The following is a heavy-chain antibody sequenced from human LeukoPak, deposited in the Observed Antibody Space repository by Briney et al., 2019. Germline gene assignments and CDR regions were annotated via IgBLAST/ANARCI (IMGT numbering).Heavy chain of an antibody. CDR2: INSDGSST. CDR1: GFTFSSYS. V-gene: IGHV3-74*01. Sequence: PRGSLRLSCAASGFTFSSYSMNWVRQAPGKGLVWVSRINSDGSSTSYADSVKGRFTISRDNAKNTLYLQMNSLRAEDTAVYYCAKSHHVTAIDYWGQGTLVTVSS. J-gene: IGHJ4*02. D-gene: IGHD2-21*02. CDR3: AKSHHVTAIDY.